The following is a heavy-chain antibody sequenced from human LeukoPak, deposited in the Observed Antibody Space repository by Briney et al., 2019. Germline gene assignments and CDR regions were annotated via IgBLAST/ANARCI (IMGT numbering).Heavy chain of an antibody. D-gene: IGHD3-10*01. CDR3: AKGPYGSGSYYSFH. CDR2: IRYDGSNK. Sequence: PGGSLRLSCATSGLTFSHYGMHWVRQAPGKGLEWVAFIRYDGSNKYYADSVKGRFTISRDNSKNTLYLQMNSLRAEDTAVYYCAKGPYGSGSYYSFHWGQGTLVTVSS. V-gene: IGHV3-30*02. J-gene: IGHJ4*02. CDR1: GLTFSHYG.